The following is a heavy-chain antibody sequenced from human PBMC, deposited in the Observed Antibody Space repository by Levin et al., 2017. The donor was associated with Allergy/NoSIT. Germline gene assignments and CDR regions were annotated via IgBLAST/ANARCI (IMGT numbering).Heavy chain of an antibody. J-gene: IGHJ6*02. CDR3: ARRGAGRVPAAPTWDYYYGMDV. Sequence: GGSLRLSCAASGFTFSDYYMSWIRQAPGKGLEWVSYISSSGSTIYYADSVKGRFTISRDNAKNSLYLQMNSLRAEDTAVYYCARRGAGRVPAAPTWDYYYGMDVWGQGTTVTVSS. V-gene: IGHV3-11*01. D-gene: IGHD2-2*01. CDR1: GFTFSDYY. CDR2: ISSSGSTI.